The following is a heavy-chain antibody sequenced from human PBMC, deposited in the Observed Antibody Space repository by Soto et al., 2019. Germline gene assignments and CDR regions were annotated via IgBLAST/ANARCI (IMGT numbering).Heavy chain of an antibody. J-gene: IGHJ6*03. D-gene: IGHD5-12*01. CDR3: ARDKRSGYDPGALRYYYYMDG. CDR2: IWYDGSNK. CDR1: GFTFSSYG. V-gene: IGHV3-33*01. Sequence: QVQLVESGGGVVQPGRSLRLSCAASGFTFSSYGMHWVRQAPGKGLEWVAVIWYDGSNKYYADTVKGRFTISRDNSKNSLYLQMNSVRAEDTAVYYCARDKRSGYDPGALRYYYYMDGWGKGTTVTVSS.